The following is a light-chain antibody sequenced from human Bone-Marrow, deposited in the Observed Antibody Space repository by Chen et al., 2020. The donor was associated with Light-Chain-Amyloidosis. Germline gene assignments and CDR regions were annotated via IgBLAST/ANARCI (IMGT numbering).Light chain of an antibody. CDR2: RDT. V-gene: IGLV3-25*03. J-gene: IGLJ2*01. CDR3: QSADSSGTYEVI. Sequence: SYELTQPPSVSVSPGQTPRITYSGDDLPTEYAYWYQQKPGQAPVLVIHRDTERPSGISEGFSGSSSGKTATLDISGVQAEDEADYHCQSADSSGTYEVIFGGGTKLTVL. CDR1: DLPTEY.